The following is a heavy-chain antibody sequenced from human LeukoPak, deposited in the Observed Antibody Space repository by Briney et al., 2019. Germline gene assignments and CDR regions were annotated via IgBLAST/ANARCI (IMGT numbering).Heavy chain of an antibody. CDR3: ARHECGGSCYPEDY. D-gene: IGHD2-15*01. Sequence: SETLSLTCTVSGGSISSYYWSWIRQPPGKGLEWIGYIYYTGNTNYNPSLESRVIISVDTSKNQFSLKLSSVTAADTAVYYCARHECGGSCYPEDYWGQGTLVTVSS. CDR2: IYYTGNT. CDR1: GGSISSYY. J-gene: IGHJ4*02. V-gene: IGHV4-59*08.